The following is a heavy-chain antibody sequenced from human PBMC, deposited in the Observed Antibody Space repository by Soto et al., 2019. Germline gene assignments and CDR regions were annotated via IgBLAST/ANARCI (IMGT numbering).Heavy chain of an antibody. Sequence: QVQLVESGGGVVQPGSSLRLLCAASGFTFSEHGMHWVRQAPGKGLEWLAVIVRDGTEQHYADSVKDRFTISRDNSKNTLYLQMNSLRVDDTGVYYCARDDVYPDNVFDYWGQGTLLTVSS. D-gene: IGHD1-20*01. CDR1: GFTFSEHG. J-gene: IGHJ4*02. CDR3: ARDDVYPDNVFDY. CDR2: IVRDGTEQ. V-gene: IGHV3-33*01.